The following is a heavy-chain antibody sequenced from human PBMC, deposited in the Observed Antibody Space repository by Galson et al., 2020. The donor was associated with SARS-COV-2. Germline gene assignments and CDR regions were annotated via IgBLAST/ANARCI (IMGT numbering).Heavy chain of an antibody. CDR3: ARTYYDILTGYEYSFDY. J-gene: IGHJ4*02. V-gene: IGHV2-70*04. D-gene: IGHD3-9*01. CDR2: IDWDDDK. Sequence: SGPTLVKPTQTLTLTCTFSGFSLSTSGMRVSWLRQPPGKALEWLARIDWDDDKFYSKSLKTQLTISKDTSKNQVVLTMTNMDPVDTATYYCARTYYDILTGYEYSFDYWGQGTLVTVSS. CDR1: GFSLSTSGMR.